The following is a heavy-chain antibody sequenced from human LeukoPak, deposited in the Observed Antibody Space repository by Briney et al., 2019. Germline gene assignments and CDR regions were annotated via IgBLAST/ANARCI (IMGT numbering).Heavy chain of an antibody. V-gene: IGHV4-39*07. CDR1: GGSISSSSYY. Sequence: SETLSLTCTVSGGSISSSSYYWGWIRQPPGKGLEWIGSIYYSGSTYYNPSLKSRVTISVDTSKNQFSLKLSSVTAADTAVYYCARDIGITMIALFDYWGQGTLVTVSS. J-gene: IGHJ4*02. CDR3: ARDIGITMIALFDY. CDR2: IYYSGST. D-gene: IGHD3-22*01.